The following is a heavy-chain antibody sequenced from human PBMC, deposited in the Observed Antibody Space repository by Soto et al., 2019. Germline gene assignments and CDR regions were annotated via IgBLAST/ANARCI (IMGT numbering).Heavy chain of an antibody. J-gene: IGHJ4*02. CDR1: GYTFTSYG. CDR2: ISTYNGNT. Sequence: ASVKVSCKASGYTFTSYGISWVRQAPGQGLEWMGWISTYNGNTNYAQKLQGRVTMTTDTSTSTAYMELRSLRSDDTAVYYCAKSSGAVAGYYFDYWGQGTLVTVSS. V-gene: IGHV1-18*04. D-gene: IGHD6-19*01. CDR3: AKSSGAVAGYYFDY.